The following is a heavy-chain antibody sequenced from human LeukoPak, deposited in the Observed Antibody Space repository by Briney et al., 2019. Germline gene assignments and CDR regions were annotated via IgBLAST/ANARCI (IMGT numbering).Heavy chain of an antibody. Sequence: GGSLRLSCAASGFTFSSYAMSWVRQAPGKGLEWVSAISGSGGSTYYADSVKGRFTISRHNSKNTLYLQMNSLRAEDTAVYYCARTGSSGWLFDYWGQGTLVTVSS. V-gene: IGHV3-23*01. D-gene: IGHD6-19*01. CDR3: ARTGSSGWLFDY. J-gene: IGHJ4*02. CDR1: GFTFSSYA. CDR2: ISGSGGST.